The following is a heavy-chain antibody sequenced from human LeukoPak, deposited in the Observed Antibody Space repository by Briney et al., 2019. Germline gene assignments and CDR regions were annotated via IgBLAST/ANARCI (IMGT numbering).Heavy chain of an antibody. CDR3: ARDLVTVTKGFDI. CDR1: DDSFSRHY. Sequence: SETLSLTCAVSDDSFSRHYWTWIRQPPGKGLEWIGYISYIGSTNYNPSLKSRVTISIDTSRNQFSLRLSSVTAADTAVYYCARDLVTVTKGFDIWGQGTMVSVSS. V-gene: IGHV4-59*11. D-gene: IGHD4-17*01. CDR2: ISYIGST. J-gene: IGHJ3*02.